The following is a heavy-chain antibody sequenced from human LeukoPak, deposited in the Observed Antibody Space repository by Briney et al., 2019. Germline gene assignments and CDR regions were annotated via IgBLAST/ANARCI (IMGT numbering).Heavy chain of an antibody. CDR2: INPNSGGT. CDR3: ARDSDSSSWYGRRYYFDY. J-gene: IGHJ4*02. CDR1: GHTFTGYC. V-gene: IGHV1-2*02. Sequence: ASVKVSCKASGHTFTGYCMHWVRQAPGQGLEWMGWINPNSGGTNYAQKFQGRVTMTRDTSISTAYMELSRLRSDDTAVYYCARDSDSSSWYGRRYYFDYWGQGTLVTVSS. D-gene: IGHD6-13*01.